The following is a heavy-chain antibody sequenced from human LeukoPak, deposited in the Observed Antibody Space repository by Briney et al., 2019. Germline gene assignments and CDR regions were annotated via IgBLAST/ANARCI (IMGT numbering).Heavy chain of an antibody. CDR2: IYYSGST. CDR1: GGSISSSSYY. D-gene: IGHD3-10*01. J-gene: IGHJ4*02. Sequence: SETLSLTCTVSGGSISSSSYYWGWIRQPPGKGLEWIGSIYYSGSTYYNLSLKSRVTISVDTSKNQFSLKLSSVTAADTAVYYCAFGGFGESGDYWGQGTLVTVSS. CDR3: AFGGFGESGDY. V-gene: IGHV4-39*07.